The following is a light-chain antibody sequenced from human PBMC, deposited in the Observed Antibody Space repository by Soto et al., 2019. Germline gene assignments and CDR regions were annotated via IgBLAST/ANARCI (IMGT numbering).Light chain of an antibody. Sequence: QLVLTQPPSASGTPGLMVTISCSGSSSNIGSNFVYWYQQLPGSAPKLLIYRNNQRPSGVPDRFSGSTSGTSASLAISGLRSEDEADYYCVAWDDSLSGRVFGGGTKLTVL. J-gene: IGLJ2*01. V-gene: IGLV1-47*01. CDR2: RNN. CDR1: SSNIGSNF. CDR3: VAWDDSLSGRV.